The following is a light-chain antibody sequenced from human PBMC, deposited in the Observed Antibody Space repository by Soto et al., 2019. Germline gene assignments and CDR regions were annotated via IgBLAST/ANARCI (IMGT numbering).Light chain of an antibody. CDR3: AAWDDSLSGVV. Sequence: QSALTQSPSASGTPGQRVTISCSGSSSNIGSNYVYWYQQFPGTAPRLLIYRNDQRPSGVPDRVSGSRSGTSASLAISGLRSEDEADYYCAAWDDSLSGVVFGGGTQLTVL. J-gene: IGLJ3*02. CDR1: SSNIGSNY. CDR2: RND. V-gene: IGLV1-47*01.